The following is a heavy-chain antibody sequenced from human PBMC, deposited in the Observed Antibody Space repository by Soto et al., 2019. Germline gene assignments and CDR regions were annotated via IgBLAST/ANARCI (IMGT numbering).Heavy chain of an antibody. CDR2: INHNGDS. Sequence: QVHLQQWGAGLLKPSETLSLTCGVYGGSFGTSYWAWIRQSQEKGLEWIGEINHNGDSNYNPSLKMRVTISLDMSENQFSLTLTAVAAADTAVYSCARVTRFPDAFDIWGQGTPVIVSS. V-gene: IGHV4-34*01. CDR1: GGSFGTSY. J-gene: IGHJ3*02. CDR3: ARVTRFPDAFDI.